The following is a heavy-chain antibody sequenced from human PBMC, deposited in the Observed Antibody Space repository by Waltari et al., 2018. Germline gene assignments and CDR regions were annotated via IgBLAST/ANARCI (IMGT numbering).Heavy chain of an antibody. J-gene: IGHJ6*02. CDR2: IIPIFGTA. CDR3: ARDRGDMVQGVPGAMDV. CDR1: GGTFSSYA. V-gene: IGHV1-69*05. Sequence: QVQLVQSGAEVKKPGSSVKVSCKASGGTFSSYAISWVRQAPGQGLEWMGGIIPIFGTANYAQKFQGRVTITTDESTSTAYMELSSLRSEDTAVYYCARDRGDMVQGVPGAMDVWGQGTTVTVSS. D-gene: IGHD3-10*01.